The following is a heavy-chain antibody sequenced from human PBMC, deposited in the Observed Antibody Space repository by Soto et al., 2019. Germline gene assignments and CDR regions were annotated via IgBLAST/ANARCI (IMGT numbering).Heavy chain of an antibody. Sequence: SENLSLTCTVSGDAIDSHYWSWIRQPPGKGLEWIGQVFYSGSTNYNPSLKSRVTISIDTSTKQFSLKRTSVSAADTAVYYCAISFMVPVDYFDSWGQGTLLTVSS. D-gene: IGHD3-10*01. CDR3: AISFMVPVDYFDS. CDR1: GDAIDSHY. J-gene: IGHJ4*02. V-gene: IGHV4-59*11. CDR2: VFYSGST.